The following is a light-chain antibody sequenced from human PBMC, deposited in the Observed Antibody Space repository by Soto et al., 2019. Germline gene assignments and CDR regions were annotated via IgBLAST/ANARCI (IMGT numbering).Light chain of an antibody. V-gene: IGLV2-14*01. CDR1: SDDIGAYDY. CDR2: AVS. Sequence: QSVLTQPSSVSASPGQSISISCTGTSDDIGAYDYVSWYQQHPGKVPKLILYAVSNRPSGVSTRFSGSKSGNTASLTISGVQADDEADYYCSSYRSSDTLEVFGTGTKVTVL. J-gene: IGLJ1*01. CDR3: SSYRSSDTLEV.